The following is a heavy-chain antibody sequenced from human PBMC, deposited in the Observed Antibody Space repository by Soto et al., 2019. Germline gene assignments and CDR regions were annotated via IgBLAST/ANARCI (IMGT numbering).Heavy chain of an antibody. J-gene: IGHJ6*02. CDR2: IYYSGST. V-gene: IGHV4-30-4*01. Sequence: QVQLQESGPGLVKPSQTLSLTCTVSGGSISSGDYYWSWIRQPPGKGLEWIGCIYYSGSTYYNPSLKSRVTISVDTYKNQFSLKLSSVTAADTAVYYCARGEGSSGYYYPGSYHFGMDVWGQGTTVTV. CDR3: ARGEGSSGYYYPGSYHFGMDV. CDR1: GGSISSGDYY. D-gene: IGHD3-22*01.